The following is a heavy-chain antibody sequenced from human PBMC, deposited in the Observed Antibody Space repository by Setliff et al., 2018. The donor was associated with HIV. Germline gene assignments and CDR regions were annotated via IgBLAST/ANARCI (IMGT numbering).Heavy chain of an antibody. Sequence: SETLSLTCTVSSDSISGYYWSWVRQPPGKGLEWIGYVYYSGSTNYNPSLKSRVTLSFDTSKNNFSLNLNSVTATDTAVYYCARGLKGGGYYFDYWGQGMLVTVSS. D-gene: IGHD1-26*01. CDR3: ARGLKGGGYYFDY. V-gene: IGHV4-59*01. CDR2: VYYSGST. J-gene: IGHJ4*01. CDR1: SDSISGYY.